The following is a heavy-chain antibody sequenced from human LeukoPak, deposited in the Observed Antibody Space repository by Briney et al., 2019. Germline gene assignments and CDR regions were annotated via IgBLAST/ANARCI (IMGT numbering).Heavy chain of an antibody. D-gene: IGHD3-10*01. Sequence: GGSLRLSCAASGFTFSSYAMSWVRQAPGKGLEWVSAISGSGGSTYYADSVKGRFTISRDNSKNTLYLQMNSLRAEDTAVYYCAKETTLWFVEEDWFDPWGQGTLVTVSS. V-gene: IGHV3-23*01. CDR1: GFTFSSYA. CDR2: ISGSGGST. J-gene: IGHJ5*02. CDR3: AKETTLWFVEEDWFDP.